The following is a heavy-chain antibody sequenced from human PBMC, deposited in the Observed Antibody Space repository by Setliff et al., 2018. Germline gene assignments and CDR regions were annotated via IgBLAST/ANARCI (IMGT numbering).Heavy chain of an antibody. Sequence: SVKVSCKASGATFSSYGISWVRQAPEQGLEWMGGTIPMFGTTEYAQKFQGRLIIITDESTNTAFMQLSSLRSDDTAVYYCVREGVDRRSSTDYRYYMDVWGKGTTVTVSS. CDR3: VREGVDRRSSTDYRYYMDV. V-gene: IGHV1-69*05. J-gene: IGHJ6*03. D-gene: IGHD6-6*01. CDR1: GATFSSYG. CDR2: TIPMFGTT.